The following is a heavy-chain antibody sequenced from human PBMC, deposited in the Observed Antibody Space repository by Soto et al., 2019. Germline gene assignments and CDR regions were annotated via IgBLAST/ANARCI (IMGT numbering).Heavy chain of an antibody. V-gene: IGHV1-18*01. D-gene: IGHD3-10*01. CDR3: ARDSYYYGSGSYSPYDY. Sequence: ASVKVSCKASGYTFTSYGISWVRQAPGQGLEWMGWISAYNGNTNYAQKLQGRVTMTTDTSTSTAYMELRSLRSDDTAVYYCARDSYYYGSGSYSPYDYWGQGTLVTVXS. J-gene: IGHJ4*02. CDR2: ISAYNGNT. CDR1: GYTFTSYG.